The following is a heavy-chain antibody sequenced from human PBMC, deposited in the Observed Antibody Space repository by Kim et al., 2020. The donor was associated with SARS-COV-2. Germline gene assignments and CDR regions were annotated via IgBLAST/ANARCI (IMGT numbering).Heavy chain of an antibody. Sequence: GGSLRLSCAASGFAFSNYAMSWVRQAPGKGLEWVSGMSGMSGSGATTYYADSVKGRFTVSRDNSKNTLFLQVNSLRAEDTAMYYCTNGGVGTNYPYFDYWGKGPLVTGSS. CDR2: MSGMSGSGATT. D-gene: IGHD2-21*02. V-gene: IGHV3-23*01. CDR3: TNGGVGTNYPYFDY. CDR1: GFAFSNYA. J-gene: IGHJ4*02.